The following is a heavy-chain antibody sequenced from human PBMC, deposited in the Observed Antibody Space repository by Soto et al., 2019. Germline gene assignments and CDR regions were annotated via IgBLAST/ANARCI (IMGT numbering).Heavy chain of an antibody. D-gene: IGHD3-10*01. CDR1: GGSVSWYY. Sequence: SETLDIGCAVYGGSVSWYYWSWSRQPPGKGLGWIGEINHSGSTNYNPSLKSRVTISVDTSKNQFSLKLSSVTAADTAVYYCARGLLDYYGSGSYSLPGWGQGTLVT. V-gene: IGHV4-34*01. J-gene: IGHJ4*02. CDR2: INHSGST. CDR3: ARGLLDYYGSGSYSLPG.